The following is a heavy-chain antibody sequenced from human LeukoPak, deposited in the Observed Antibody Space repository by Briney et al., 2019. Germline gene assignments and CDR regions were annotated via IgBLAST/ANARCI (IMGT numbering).Heavy chain of an antibody. CDR1: GGSFSGYY. Sequence: SETLSLTCAVYGGSFSGYYWSWIRQPPGKGLEWIGEINHSGSTNYNPSLKSRVTISVDTSKNQFSLKLSSVTAADTAVYYCARRNHYYDSSGYYRYWGQGTLVTDSS. CDR3: ARRNHYYDSSGYYRY. CDR2: INHSGST. D-gene: IGHD3-22*01. V-gene: IGHV4-34*01. J-gene: IGHJ4*02.